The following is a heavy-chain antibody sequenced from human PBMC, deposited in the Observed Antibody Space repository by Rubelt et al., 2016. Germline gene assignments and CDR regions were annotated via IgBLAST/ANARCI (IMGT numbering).Heavy chain of an antibody. J-gene: IGHJ5*02. D-gene: IGHD3-9*01. CDR2: INHDGEP. CDR3: VTYGSLLTGIPS. CDR1: GGSFSDSF. V-gene: IGHV4-34*01. Sequence: QVQLQQWGAGLLKPSETLSLTCAVNGGSFSDSFFNWIRQPPGRGLEWIGEINHDGEPKYNPSLKSRLTISIDTSKSQFSLTLTSRTGSDTAVYYCVTYGSLLTGIPSWGQGTLVTVSP.